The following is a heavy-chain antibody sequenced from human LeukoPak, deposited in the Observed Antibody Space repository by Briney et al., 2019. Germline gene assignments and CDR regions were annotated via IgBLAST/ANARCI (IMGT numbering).Heavy chain of an antibody. V-gene: IGHV3-7*04. CDR2: IKHGGTEK. CDR1: GFTFRSYW. CDR3: ARGYFGDD. J-gene: IGHJ4*01. D-gene: IGHD2/OR15-2a*01. Sequence: PGGSLRLSCAASGFTFRSYWMNWARQAPGKGLEWVANIKHGGTEKVYVDSVKGRFTISRDNAQNSMFLQMNSLRDYDTAVYYCARGYFGDDWGQGILVSVSS.